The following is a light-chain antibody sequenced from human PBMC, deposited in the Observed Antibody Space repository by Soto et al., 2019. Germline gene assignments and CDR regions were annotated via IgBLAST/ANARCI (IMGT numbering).Light chain of an antibody. V-gene: IGLV2-14*01. CDR3: NSYTNTGTWV. Sequence: QSALTQSASVSGSPGQSITISCTGTSSDVGGYNYVSWYQQHPGKAPKLIIYDVSNRSSGVSNRFSGSKSGDTASLTISGLQAEDEGDYYCNSYTNTGTWVFGGGTKVTVL. J-gene: IGLJ3*02. CDR1: SSDVGGYNY. CDR2: DVS.